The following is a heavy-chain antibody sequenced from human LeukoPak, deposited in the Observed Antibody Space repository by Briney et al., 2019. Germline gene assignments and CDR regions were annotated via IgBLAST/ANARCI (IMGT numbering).Heavy chain of an antibody. CDR1: GGSFSGYY. V-gene: IGHV4-34*01. CDR3: AKSYYYGSGRPFDY. D-gene: IGHD3-10*01. CDR2: INHSGST. J-gene: IGHJ4*02. Sequence: SETLSLTCAVYGGSFSGYYWSWIRQPPGKGLEWIGEINHSGSTNYNPSLKSRVTISVDTSKNQFSLKLSSVTAADTAVYYCAKSYYYGSGRPFDYWGQGTLATVSS.